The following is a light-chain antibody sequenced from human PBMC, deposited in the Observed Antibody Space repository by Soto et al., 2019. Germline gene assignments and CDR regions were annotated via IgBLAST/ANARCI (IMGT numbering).Light chain of an antibody. Sequence: DIQMTQSPSTLSASVGDRVTITCRARQSISRWLAWYQQKPGKAPKLLIYKASSLQSGVPSRFTGSGSGTEFTLTISSLQADDVATYSCQQYNSSPYTFGQGTKLEIK. CDR2: KAS. J-gene: IGKJ2*01. V-gene: IGKV1-5*03. CDR3: QQYNSSPYT. CDR1: QSISRW.